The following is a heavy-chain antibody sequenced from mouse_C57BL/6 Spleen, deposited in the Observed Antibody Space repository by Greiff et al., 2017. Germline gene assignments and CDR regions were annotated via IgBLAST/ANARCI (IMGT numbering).Heavy chain of an antibody. D-gene: IGHD3-1*01. CDR3: ARRAIGDGYYAMDY. J-gene: IGHJ4*01. CDR2: IYPGSGST. V-gene: IGHV1-55*01. Sequence: QVQLQQSGAELVKPGASVKMSCKASGYTFTSYWITWVKQRPGQGLEWIGDIYPGSGSTNYNEKFKSKATLTVDTSSSTAYMQLSSLTSEDSAVYYCARRAIGDGYYAMDYWGQGTSVTVSS. CDR1: GYTFTSYW.